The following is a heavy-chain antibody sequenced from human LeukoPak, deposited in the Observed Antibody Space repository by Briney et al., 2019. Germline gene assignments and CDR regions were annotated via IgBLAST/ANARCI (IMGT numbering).Heavy chain of an antibody. Sequence: PGGSLRLSCGASGFTFDDYWMSWVRQAPGQGLEWVANINQDGSEKYYLDSAKGRFTISRDNARNSLYLQVNSLRAEDTAVYYCAKGDYYMDVWGKGTTVTVSS. J-gene: IGHJ6*03. CDR2: INQDGSEK. CDR3: AKGDYYMDV. V-gene: IGHV3-7*01. CDR1: GFTFDDYW.